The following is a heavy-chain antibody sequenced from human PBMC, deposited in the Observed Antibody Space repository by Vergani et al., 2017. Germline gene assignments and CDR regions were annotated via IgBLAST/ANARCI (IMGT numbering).Heavy chain of an antibody. D-gene: IGHD6-19*01. CDR3: AKGGSSGWGTFDY. Sequence: EVQLVESGGGLVQPGGSLRLSCAASGFTFSSYAMSWVRQAPGKGLEWVSSISSSSSYIYYADSVKGRFTISRDNAKNSLYLQMNSLRAEDTAVYYCAKGGSSGWGTFDYWGQGTLVTVSS. J-gene: IGHJ4*02. V-gene: IGHV3-21*01. CDR2: ISSSSSYI. CDR1: GFTFSSYA.